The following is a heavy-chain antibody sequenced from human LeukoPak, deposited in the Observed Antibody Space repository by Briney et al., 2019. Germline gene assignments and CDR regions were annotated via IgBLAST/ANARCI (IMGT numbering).Heavy chain of an antibody. D-gene: IGHD3-10*01. CDR1: GGSVTRGAYS. CDR2: IYYSGST. J-gene: IGHJ3*02. CDR3: ARQHYYGSGPDI. V-gene: IGHV4-61*08. Sequence: PSKTLSLTCTVSGGSVTRGAYSWSWIRQPPGKGLEWIGYIYYSGSTNYNPSLKSRVTISVDTSKNQFSLKLSSVTAADTAVYYCARQHYYGSGPDIWGQGTMVTVSS.